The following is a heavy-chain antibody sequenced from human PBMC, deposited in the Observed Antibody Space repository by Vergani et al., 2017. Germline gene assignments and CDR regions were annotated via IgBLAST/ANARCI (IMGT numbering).Heavy chain of an antibody. CDR2: ISGSGGST. Sequence: EVQLLESGGGLVQPGGSLRLSCAASGFTFSSYAMSWVRQAPGKGLEWVSAISGSGGSTYYADSVKGWFTISRDNSKNTLYLQMNSLRAEDTAVYYCATTNQRKGYGSGSYSYYYGMDVWGQGITVTVSS. CDR1: GFTFSSYA. J-gene: IGHJ6*02. D-gene: IGHD3-10*01. CDR3: ATTNQRKGYGSGSYSYYYGMDV. V-gene: IGHV3-23*01.